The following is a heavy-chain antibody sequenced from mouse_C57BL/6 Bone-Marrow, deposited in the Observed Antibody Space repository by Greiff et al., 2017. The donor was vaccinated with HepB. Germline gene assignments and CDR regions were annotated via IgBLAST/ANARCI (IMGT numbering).Heavy chain of an antibody. V-gene: IGHV1-69*01. J-gene: IGHJ4*01. CDR1: GYTFTSYW. CDR2: IDPSDSYT. CDR3: ARRGYGYYRLDY. Sequence: VQLQQPGAELVMPGASVKLSCKASGYTFTSYWMHWVKQRPGQGLEWIGEIDPSDSYTNYNQKFKGKSTLTVDKSSSTAYMQLSSLTSEDSAVYYCARRGYGYYRLDYWGQGTSVTVSS. D-gene: IGHD2-3*01.